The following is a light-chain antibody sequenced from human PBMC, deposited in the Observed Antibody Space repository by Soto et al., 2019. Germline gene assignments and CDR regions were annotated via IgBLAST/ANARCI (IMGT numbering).Light chain of an antibody. CDR1: QSISSW. CDR3: QQYNSYPLT. V-gene: IGKV1-5*03. J-gene: IGKJ4*01. CDR2: KAS. Sequence: DIQLTQSPSTLSASVGDRVTITCRASQSISSWLAWYQQKPGKAPKLLIYKASSLESGVPSRFSGSGSGTEFTLSISSLQPDDFATYYCQQYNSYPLTFGGGTKVEIK.